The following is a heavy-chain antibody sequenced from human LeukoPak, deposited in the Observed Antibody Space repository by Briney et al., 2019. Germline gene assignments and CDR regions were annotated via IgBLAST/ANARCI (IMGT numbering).Heavy chain of an antibody. CDR2: INGGGTTT. V-gene: IGHV3-23*01. J-gene: IGHJ4*02. CDR3: ARGVAVSSRIAAV. CDR1: GFTFSSYA. Sequence: GGSLRLSCAASGFTFSSYAMSWVRQAPGKGLEWVSAINGGGTTTSYADSVKGRFIISRDNSKNTLYLQMNSLGAEDTAVYYCARGVAVSSRIAAVWGQGTLVTVSS. D-gene: IGHD6-13*01.